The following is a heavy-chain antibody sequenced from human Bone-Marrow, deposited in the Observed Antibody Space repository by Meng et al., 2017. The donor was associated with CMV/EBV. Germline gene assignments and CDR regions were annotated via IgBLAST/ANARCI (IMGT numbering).Heavy chain of an antibody. CDR1: GSY. CDR3: ARKRLGYCSSTSCYRRGWFDP. Sequence: GSYWSWIRQPPGKGLEWIGEINHSGSTNYTPSLKSRVTISVDTSKNQFSLKLSSVTAADTAVYYCARKRLGYCSSTSCYRRGWFDPWGQGTLVTVSS. V-gene: IGHV4-34*01. J-gene: IGHJ5*02. D-gene: IGHD2-2*02. CDR2: INHSGST.